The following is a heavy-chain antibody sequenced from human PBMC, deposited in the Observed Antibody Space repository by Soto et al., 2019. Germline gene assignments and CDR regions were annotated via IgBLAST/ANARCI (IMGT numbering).Heavy chain of an antibody. CDR2: IGTAGDP. Sequence: EVQLVESGGGLVQPGGSLRLSCAASGFTFSSYDMHWVRQATGKGLEWVSAIGTAGDPYYPGSVKGRFTISRENAKNSLYLQMNSLRAEDTALYYCAKDIGPWQQLDRKDYYGMDVWGQGTTVTVSS. D-gene: IGHD6-13*01. J-gene: IGHJ6*02. CDR3: AKDIGPWQQLDRKDYYGMDV. CDR1: GFTFSSYD. V-gene: IGHV3-13*05.